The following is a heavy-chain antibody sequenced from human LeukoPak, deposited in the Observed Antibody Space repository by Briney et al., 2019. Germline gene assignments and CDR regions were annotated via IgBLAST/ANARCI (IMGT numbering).Heavy chain of an antibody. J-gene: IGHJ4*02. CDR3: AKDMSGYSYGPFDY. D-gene: IGHD5-18*01. V-gene: IGHV3-9*01. Sequence: GRSLRLSCAASGFTFDDYAMHWVRQAPGKGLEWVSGISWNSGSIGYADSVKGRFTISRDNAKNSLYLQMNSLRAEDTALYYCAKDMSGYSYGPFDYWGRGTLVTVSS. CDR1: GFTFDDYA. CDR2: ISWNSGSI.